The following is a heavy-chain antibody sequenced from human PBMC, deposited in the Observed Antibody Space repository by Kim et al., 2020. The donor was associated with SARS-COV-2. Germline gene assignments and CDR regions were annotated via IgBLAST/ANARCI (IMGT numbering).Heavy chain of an antibody. J-gene: IGHJ6*02. V-gene: IGHV3-15*01. Sequence: GGSLRLSCAASGFTFSNAWMSWVRQAPGKGLEWVGRIKSKTDGGTTDYAAPVKGRFTISRDDSKNTLYLQMNSRKTEDTAVYYCTTDPGGGYGDYSPPRYYYYYYGMDVWGQGTTVTVSS. D-gene: IGHD4-17*01. CDR1: GFTFSNAW. CDR3: TTDPGGGYGDYSPPRYYYYYYGMDV. CDR2: IKSKTDGGTT.